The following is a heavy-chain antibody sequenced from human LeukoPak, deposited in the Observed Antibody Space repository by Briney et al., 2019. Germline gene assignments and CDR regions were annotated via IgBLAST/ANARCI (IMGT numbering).Heavy chain of an antibody. CDR1: GFTFSSYA. Sequence: PGGSLRLSCAASGFTFSSYAMHWVRQASGKGLEWVAVIWHDGSNKYYADSVKGRFTISRDNSKNTLYLQMNSLRAEDTAVYYCARDPPHYDFWSGYLDRGAFDIWGQGTMVTVSS. CDR2: IWHDGSNK. CDR3: ARDPPHYDFWSGYLDRGAFDI. D-gene: IGHD3-3*01. J-gene: IGHJ3*02. V-gene: IGHV3-33*01.